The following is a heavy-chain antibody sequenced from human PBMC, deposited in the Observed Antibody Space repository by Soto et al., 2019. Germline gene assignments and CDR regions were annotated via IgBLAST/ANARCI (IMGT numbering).Heavy chain of an antibody. V-gene: IGHV3-23*01. CDR3: AKDQLVVTAPYYYGLAV. CDR2: ISGSGGST. J-gene: IGHJ6*02. Sequence: PGGSLRLSCAASGFTFSSYAMSWVRQAPGKGLEWVSAISGSGGSTYYADSVKGRFTISRDNSKNTLYLQMNSLRAEDTAVYYCAKDQLVVTAPYYYGLAVWGQGTTVTVSS. D-gene: IGHD2-21*02. CDR1: GFTFSSYA.